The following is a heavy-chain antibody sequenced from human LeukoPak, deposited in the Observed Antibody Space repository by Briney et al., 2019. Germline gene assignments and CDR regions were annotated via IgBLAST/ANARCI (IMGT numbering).Heavy chain of an antibody. V-gene: IGHV3-30*02. D-gene: IGHD3-10*01. CDR2: IRYDGTNK. Sequence: GGSLRLSCAASEFTFSTYGMHWVRQAPGKGLEWVAFIRYDGTNKYYADSVKGRFTISRDNSKNTLYLQMNSLRAGDTAVYYCAKESELLWFGEPMGDAFDIWGQGTMVTVSS. CDR1: EFTFSTYG. J-gene: IGHJ3*02. CDR3: AKESELLWFGEPMGDAFDI.